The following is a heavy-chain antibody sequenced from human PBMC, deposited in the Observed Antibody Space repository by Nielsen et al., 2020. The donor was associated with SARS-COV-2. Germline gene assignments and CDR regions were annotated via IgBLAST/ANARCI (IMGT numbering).Heavy chain of an antibody. J-gene: IGHJ3*02. D-gene: IGHD7-27*01. V-gene: IGHV1-8*01. Sequence: ASVKVSCKASGYTFTSYDINWVRQATGQGLEWMGWMNPNSGNTGYAQKLQGRVTMTTDTSTSTAYMELRSLRSDDTAVYYCASAPGATDAFDIWGQGTMVTVSS. CDR2: MNPNSGNT. CDR3: ASAPGATDAFDI. CDR1: GYTFTSYD.